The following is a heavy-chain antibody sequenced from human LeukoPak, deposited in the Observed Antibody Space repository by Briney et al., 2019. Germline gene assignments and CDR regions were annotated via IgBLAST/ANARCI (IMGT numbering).Heavy chain of an antibody. J-gene: IGHJ6*02. CDR1: GFTFSSYA. CDR2: ISGSGGST. V-gene: IGHV3-23*01. D-gene: IGHD3-10*01. CDR3: ARPHGKGDYYGSGGMDV. Sequence: SGGSLRLSCAASGFTFSSYAMSWVRQAPGKGLEWVSAISGSGGSTYYADSVKGRFTVSRDNSKNTLYLQMNSLRAEDTAVYYCARPHGKGDYYGSGGMDVWGQGTTVTVSS.